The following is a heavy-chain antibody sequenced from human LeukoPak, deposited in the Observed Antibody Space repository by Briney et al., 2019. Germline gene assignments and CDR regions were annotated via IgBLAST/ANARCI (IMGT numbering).Heavy chain of an antibody. J-gene: IGHJ1*01. CDR2: INNDGDST. V-gene: IGHV3-23*01. Sequence: GGSLRLSCAASGFSFKSYAMSWVRQAPGKGLEWVSAINNDGDSTYSADSVKGRFTVSRDNSKNTLYLQMNSLRAEDAAVYYCAQQVGYCSSGNCYFTYWGQGTLVTVSS. D-gene: IGHD2-15*01. CDR3: AQQVGYCSSGNCYFTY. CDR1: GFSFKSYA.